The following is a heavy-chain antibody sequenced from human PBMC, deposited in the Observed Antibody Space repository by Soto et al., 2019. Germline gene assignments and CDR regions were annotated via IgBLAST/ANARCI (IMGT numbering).Heavy chain of an antibody. D-gene: IGHD7-27*01. V-gene: IGHV4-34*01. CDR2: ISHTGST. J-gene: IGHJ6*03. CDR1: GRSFSGYY. CDR3: ASSRSGRGEFYFHYMDV. Sequence: SETLSLTCAIYGRSFSGYYWTVIRQSPEKGLEWLGEISHTGSTHYNPSLKSRVTMSVDTAKTQFSLKMTSVVAADTALYFCASSRSGRGEFYFHYMDVWGAGTPVNVSS.